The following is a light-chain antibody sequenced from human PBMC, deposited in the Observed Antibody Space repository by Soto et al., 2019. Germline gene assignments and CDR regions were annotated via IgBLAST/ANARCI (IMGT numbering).Light chain of an antibody. Sequence: TVLTHPRSVSWAPGQRVTISCTGSSSNIGAGDDVHWYQQLPGTAHKLLIYGNSNRPSGGPYLFSGSKSGTSASPAISGLPAEYEADYYCQSYDSSLSAYAFGTGTKVTV. CDR1: SSNIGAGDD. J-gene: IGLJ1*01. CDR2: GNS. V-gene: IGLV1-40*01. CDR3: QSYDSSLSAYA.